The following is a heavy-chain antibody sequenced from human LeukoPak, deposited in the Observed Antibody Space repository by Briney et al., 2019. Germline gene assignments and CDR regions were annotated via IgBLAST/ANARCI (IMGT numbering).Heavy chain of an antibody. V-gene: IGHV4-34*01. D-gene: IGHD3-22*01. CDR3: ARGLGSGYYFPFDY. CDR1: GGSFSGYY. Sequence: KPSETLSLTCAVYGGSFSGYYWSWIRQLPGKGLEWIGEINHSGSTNYNPSLKSRVTISVDTSKNQFSLKLSSVTAADTAVYYCARGLGSGYYFPFDYWGQGTLVTVSS. J-gene: IGHJ4*02. CDR2: INHSGST.